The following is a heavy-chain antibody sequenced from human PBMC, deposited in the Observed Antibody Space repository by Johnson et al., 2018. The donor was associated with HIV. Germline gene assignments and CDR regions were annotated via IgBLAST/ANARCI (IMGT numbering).Heavy chain of an antibody. D-gene: IGHD3-22*01. V-gene: IGHV3-43D*03. J-gene: IGHJ3*02. CDR2: ISWDGGST. CDR1: GFTFDDYA. Sequence: VQLVESGGGVVRPGGSLRLSCAASGFTFDDYAMHWVRQAPGKGLEWVSLISWDGGSTYYADSVKGRFTLSRDNSKNSLYLQMNSLRAEDTAVYYCARVSSMIVVLITAGGFDIWGQGTMVTVSS. CDR3: ARVSSMIVVLITAGGFDI.